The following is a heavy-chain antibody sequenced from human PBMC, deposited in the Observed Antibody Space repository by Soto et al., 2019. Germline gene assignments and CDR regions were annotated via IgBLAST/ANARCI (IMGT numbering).Heavy chain of an antibody. D-gene: IGHD1-1*01. CDR1: GYAFTTYG. J-gene: IGHJ4*02. Sequence: QVHLVQSGAEVKKPGASVKVSCQGSGYAFTTYGITWVRQAHGQGLEWMGWISAHNGNTNYAQKLQGRDTVTRDTSTSTAYMELRSLRYDDTAGYYCARGRYGDYWGQGALVTVSS. CDR3: ARGRYGDY. CDR2: ISAHNGNT. V-gene: IGHV1-18*01.